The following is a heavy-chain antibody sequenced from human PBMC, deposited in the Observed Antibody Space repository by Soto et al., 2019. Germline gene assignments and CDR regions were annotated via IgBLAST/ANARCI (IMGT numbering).Heavy chain of an antibody. Sequence: QITLKESGPTLVKPTQPLTLTCTFSGFSLSTSGVGVGWIRQPPGKALEWLALIYWDDDKRYSPSLKSGLTITKNXGKXQXDLTMTNMDPVNTATYSLAHRQGARYSGSCYLWIDPWGQGTPVTVSS. CDR3: AHRQGARYSGSCYLWIDP. CDR2: IYWDDDK. V-gene: IGHV2-5*02. J-gene: IGHJ5*02. CDR1: GFSLSTSGVG. D-gene: IGHD6-13*01.